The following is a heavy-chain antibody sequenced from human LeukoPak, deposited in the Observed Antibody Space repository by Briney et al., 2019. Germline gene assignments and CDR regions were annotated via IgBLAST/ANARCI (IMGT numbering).Heavy chain of an antibody. J-gene: IGHJ4*02. D-gene: IGHD3-22*01. CDR1: GFTVSSSY. V-gene: IGHV3-66*01. CDR3: AKDSYYYDSSGYLN. CDR2: ISSAGTT. Sequence: GGSLRLSCAASGFTVSSSYMSWVRQAPGKGLEWVSIISSAGTTYYADSVKGRFTISRDNSKNTLYLQMNSLRAEDTAVYYCAKDSYYYDSSGYLNWGQGTLVTVSS.